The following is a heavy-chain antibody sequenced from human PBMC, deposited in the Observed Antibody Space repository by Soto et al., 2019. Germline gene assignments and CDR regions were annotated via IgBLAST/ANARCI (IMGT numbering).Heavy chain of an antibody. Sequence: PSETLSLTCTVSGGSISSGGYYWSWIRQHPGKGLEWIGYIYYSGSTYYNPSLESRVTISVDTSKNQFSLKLSSVTAADTAVYYCARDGRDYGDYGWFDPWGQGTLVTVSS. V-gene: IGHV4-31*03. CDR3: ARDGRDYGDYGWFDP. CDR1: GGSISSGGYY. J-gene: IGHJ5*02. D-gene: IGHD4-17*01. CDR2: IYYSGST.